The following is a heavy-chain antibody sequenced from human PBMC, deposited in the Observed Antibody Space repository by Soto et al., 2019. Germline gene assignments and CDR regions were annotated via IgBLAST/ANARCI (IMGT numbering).Heavy chain of an antibody. J-gene: IGHJ6*02. V-gene: IGHV3-21*01. CDR1: VFTFISYS. D-gene: IGHD6-6*01. CDR3: ARDMQRYSSSSPPAYGMDV. CDR2: ISSSSSYI. Sequence: GPLRLSCAASVFTFISYSMNWVRQAPGKGLEWVSSISSSSSYIYYADSVKGRFTISRDNAKNSLYLQMNSLRAEDTAVYYCARDMQRYSSSSPPAYGMDVWGQGTTVTVSS.